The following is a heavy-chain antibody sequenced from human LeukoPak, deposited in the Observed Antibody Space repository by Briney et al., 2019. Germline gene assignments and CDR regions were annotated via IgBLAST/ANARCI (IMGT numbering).Heavy chain of an antibody. J-gene: IGHJ4*02. Sequence: GGSLRLSCAASGITLSSYAMSWVRPAPGKGLEWVSANSGSGGSTHYADSVKSRFTISRDNSRNTLYLQMNSLRAEDTAVYYCAKDLPYYDISGPYYFDYWGQGTLVTVSS. D-gene: IGHD3-22*01. V-gene: IGHV3-23*01. CDR3: AKDLPYYDISGPYYFDY. CDR2: NSGSGGST. CDR1: GITLSSYA.